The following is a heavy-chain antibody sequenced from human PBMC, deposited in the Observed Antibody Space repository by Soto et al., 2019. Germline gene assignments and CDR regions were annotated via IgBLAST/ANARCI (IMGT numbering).Heavy chain of an antibody. Sequence: PGESLKISCKASGYSLSNYWIGWVRQMPGKGLEWLGIIYPGDSDMRYSPSFQGQVSISADKSINTAYLQWSSLKASDTAIYFCARAFCSNAVCSPYDAFDIWGQGTMVTVSS. D-gene: IGHD2-8*01. CDR2: IYPGDSDM. V-gene: IGHV5-51*01. CDR3: ARAFCSNAVCSPYDAFDI. J-gene: IGHJ3*02. CDR1: GYSLSNYW.